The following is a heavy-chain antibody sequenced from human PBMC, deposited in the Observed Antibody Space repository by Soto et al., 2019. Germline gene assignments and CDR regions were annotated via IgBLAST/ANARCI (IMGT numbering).Heavy chain of an antibody. CDR2: IKEDGSEK. CDR1: GFTFSSYW. CDR3: GRGYARCDY. D-gene: IGHD2-15*01. J-gene: IGHJ4*02. V-gene: IGHV3-7*03. Sequence: GGSLRLSCVASGFTFSSYWMSWVRQAPGKGPEWVANIKEDGSEKYYVDSVKGRFTISRDNVKNSLYLQMNSPRAEDTAVYYCGRGYARCDYWGQGTLVTVSS.